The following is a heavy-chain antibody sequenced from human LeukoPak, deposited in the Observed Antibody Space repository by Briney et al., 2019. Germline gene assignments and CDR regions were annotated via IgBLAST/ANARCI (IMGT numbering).Heavy chain of an antibody. J-gene: IGHJ6*02. Sequence: GSLRLSCAASGFTVSSNYMSWVRQSPGKGLEWMGEIYYNGARNYNPALKSRVTVSADTFKTLFSLKLTSGTAADTAVYYCATAPILRGEGGEHYKYGMDVWGQGTTVIVSS. D-gene: IGHD2-2*02. V-gene: IGHV4-4*02. CDR3: ATAPILRGEGGEHYKYGMDV. CDR2: IYYNGAR. CDR1: GFTVSSNY.